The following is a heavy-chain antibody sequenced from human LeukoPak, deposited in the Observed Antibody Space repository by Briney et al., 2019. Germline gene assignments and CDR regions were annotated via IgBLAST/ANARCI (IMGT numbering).Heavy chain of an antibody. CDR3: ARGGSLVEGSFDY. V-gene: IGHV4-59*12. Sequence: PSETLSLTYTVSRVSISTYYWHWIRQPPGKGLEWIGFVLYTGDTNHNPSLNGRVSISVDTSNNQFSLRLTSVTPADTAIYYCARGGSLVEGSFDYWGQGHLVTVSS. CDR1: RVSISTYY. J-gene: IGHJ4*02. CDR2: VLYTGDT. D-gene: IGHD2-8*02.